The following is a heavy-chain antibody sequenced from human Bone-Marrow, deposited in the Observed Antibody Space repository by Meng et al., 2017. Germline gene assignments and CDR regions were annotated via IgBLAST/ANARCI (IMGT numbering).Heavy chain of an antibody. Sequence: VRSKESGPGLVKPAQRLSLTCSVSGGSINSAGYYWSWIRQHPGKGLEWIGYIYYTENTYYNPSLKSPMTISLDKSKNQFSLKLNSVTVADTAVYYCARGRASCSSGGCSLGWFDPWGQGTLVTVSS. CDR2: IYYTENT. D-gene: IGHD2-15*01. V-gene: IGHV4-31*01. J-gene: IGHJ5*02. CDR1: GGSINSAGYY. CDR3: ARGRASCSSGGCSLGWFDP.